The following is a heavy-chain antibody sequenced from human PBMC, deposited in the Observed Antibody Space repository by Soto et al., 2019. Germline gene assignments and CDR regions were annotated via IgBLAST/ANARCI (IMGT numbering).Heavy chain of an antibody. V-gene: IGHV4-39*01. CDR1: GGSISSSSYY. CDR2: IYYSGST. J-gene: IGHJ2*01. CDR3: ARHVGYSSSWYSGVWYFDL. D-gene: IGHD6-13*01. Sequence: QLQLQESGPGLVKPSETLSLTCTVSGGSISSSSYYWGWIRQPPGKGLEWIGSIYYSGSTYYNPSLKSRVTISVDTSKNQFSLKLSSVTAADTAVYYCARHVGYSSSWYSGVWYFDLWGRGTLVTVSS.